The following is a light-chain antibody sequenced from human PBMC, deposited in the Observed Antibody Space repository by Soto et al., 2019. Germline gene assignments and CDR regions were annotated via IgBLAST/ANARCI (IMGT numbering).Light chain of an antibody. Sequence: EIVLKQSPGTLSLSPGERATLSCRASQTVNNYLPWYQQKPGQAPRLVIYDASNRATGIPARFSGSGSGTDFSLTLSGREPEDSAVYYCPPRGNWPWLTFGGGIRVEIK. V-gene: IGKV3-11*01. CDR1: QTVNNY. J-gene: IGKJ4*01. CDR2: DAS. CDR3: PPRGNWPWLT.